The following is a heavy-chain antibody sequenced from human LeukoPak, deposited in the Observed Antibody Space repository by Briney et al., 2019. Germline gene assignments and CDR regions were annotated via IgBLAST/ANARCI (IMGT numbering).Heavy chain of an antibody. D-gene: IGHD3-22*01. V-gene: IGHV3-21*05. CDR1: GFIFSNYD. CDR3: ARDRPDYYDSSGYSDY. Sequence: PGGSLRLSCAASGFIFSNYDMNWVRQAPGKGLEWISYISSRSSSKYSKNSLYLQMNSLRAEDTAVYYCARDRPDYYDSSGYSDYWGQGTLVTVSS. J-gene: IGHJ4*02. CDR2: ISSRSSSK.